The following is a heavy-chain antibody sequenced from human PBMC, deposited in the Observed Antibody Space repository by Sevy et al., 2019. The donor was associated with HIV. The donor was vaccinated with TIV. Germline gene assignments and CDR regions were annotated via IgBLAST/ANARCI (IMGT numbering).Heavy chain of an antibody. J-gene: IGHJ4*02. CDR1: GGSISSYY. CDR3: ARALHKATPVSNATFDY. V-gene: IGHV4-59*01. CDR2: IYYSGST. D-gene: IGHD2-15*01. Sequence: SETLSLTCTVSGGSISSYYWSWIRQPPGKGLEWIGYIYYSGSTNYNPSLKSRVTISVDTSKNQFSLKLSSVTAADTAVYYCARALHKATPVSNATFDYWGQGTLVTVSS.